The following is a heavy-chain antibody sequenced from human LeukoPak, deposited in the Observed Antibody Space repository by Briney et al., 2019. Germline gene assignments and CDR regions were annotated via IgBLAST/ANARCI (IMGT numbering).Heavy chain of an antibody. D-gene: IGHD6-19*01. J-gene: IGHJ4*02. CDR1: GGSISSYY. Sequence: PSETLSLTCTVSGGSISSYYWSWIRQPPGKGLEWIGYIYYSGSTNYNPSLKSRVTISVDTSKNQFSLKLSSVPAAGTAVYYCAREFLEYSSGWPYYFDYWGQGTLVTVSS. V-gene: IGHV4-59*01. CDR3: AREFLEYSSGWPYYFDY. CDR2: IYYSGST.